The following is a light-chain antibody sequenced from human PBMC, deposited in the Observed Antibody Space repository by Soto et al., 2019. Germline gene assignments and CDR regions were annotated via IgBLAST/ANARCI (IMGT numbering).Light chain of an antibody. Sequence: QPVLTQPPSVSGAPGQRVTISCTGSSSNIGAGYDVHWYQQLPGTAPKLLIYGNSNRPSGVPDRFSGSKSGTSASLAITGLQAEDEADYYCQSYDSSLSDLVFGGGTKVTVL. V-gene: IGLV1-40*01. CDR3: QSYDSSLSDLV. CDR2: GNS. J-gene: IGLJ2*01. CDR1: SSNIGAGYD.